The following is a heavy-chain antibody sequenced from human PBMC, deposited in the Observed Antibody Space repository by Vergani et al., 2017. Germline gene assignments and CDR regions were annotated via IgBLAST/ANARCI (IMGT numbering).Heavy chain of an antibody. J-gene: IGHJ5*02. CDR3: GRVADFYGLGSRVLDR. CDR1: GGSMSGYY. Sequence: QLRLQKSGPGLVKPSETLSLTCSVSGGSMSGYYWSCIRQPPGKELEWIGYMSHSGSTNYNPSLETRVTISGDTSKNPFSLKLNSVTAADTAVYYCGRVADFYGLGSRVLDRWGQGILVTVSS. D-gene: IGHD3-10*01. CDR2: MSHSGST. V-gene: IGHV4-59*01.